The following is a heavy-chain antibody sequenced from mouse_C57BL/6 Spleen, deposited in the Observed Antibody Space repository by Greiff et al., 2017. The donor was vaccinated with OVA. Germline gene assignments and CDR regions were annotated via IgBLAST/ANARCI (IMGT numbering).Heavy chain of an antibody. CDR1: GFTFSSYA. D-gene: IGHD1-1*01. Sequence: EVKLMESGGGLVKPGGSLKLSCAASGFTFSSYAMSWVRQTPEKRLEWVATISDGGSYTYYPDNVKGRFTISRDNAKNNLYLQMSHLKSEDTAMYYCARDRDYYGSSPFADWGQGTLVTVSA. CDR3: ARDRDYYGSSPFAD. CDR2: ISDGGSYT. V-gene: IGHV5-4*01. J-gene: IGHJ3*01.